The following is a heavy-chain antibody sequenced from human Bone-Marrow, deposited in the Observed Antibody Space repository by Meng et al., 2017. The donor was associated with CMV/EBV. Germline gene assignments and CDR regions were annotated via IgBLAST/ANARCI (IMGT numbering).Heavy chain of an antibody. Sequence: GESLKISCAASGFSFSSYGMHWVRQAPGKGLEWVAFIRSDGSDDHYADSVKGRFTITRDNSKNTLHLQMNSLSAEDTAVYYCARELDDFWSGYYPLDPWGQGPLVTVSS. J-gene: IGHJ5*02. CDR3: ARELDDFWSGYYPLDP. D-gene: IGHD3-3*01. CDR2: IRSDGSDD. V-gene: IGHV3-30*02. CDR1: GFSFSSYG.